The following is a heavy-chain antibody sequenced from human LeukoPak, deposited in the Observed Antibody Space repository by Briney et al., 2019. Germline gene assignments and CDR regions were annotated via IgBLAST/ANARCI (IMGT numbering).Heavy chain of an antibody. V-gene: IGHV4-30-2*01. CDR2: IYHSGST. J-gene: IGHJ4*02. Sequence: PSQTLSLTCAVSGGSISSGGYSWSWIRQPPGKGLEWIGYIYHSGSTYYNPSLKSRVTISVDRSKNQFSLKLSSVTAADTAVYYCARERVCSGGSCYYFDYRGQGTLVTVSS. CDR3: ARERVCSGGSCYYFDY. CDR1: GGSISSGGYS. D-gene: IGHD2-15*01.